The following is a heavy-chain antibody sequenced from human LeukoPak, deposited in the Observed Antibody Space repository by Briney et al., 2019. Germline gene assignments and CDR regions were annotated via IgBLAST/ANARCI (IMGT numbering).Heavy chain of an antibody. CDR2: IYYSGST. Sequence: PSETLSLTCTVSGGSISSYYWSWIRQPPGKGLEWIGYIYYSGSTNYNPSLKSRVTISVDTSKNQFSLKLSSVTAADTAVYYCARDLGYCGGDCYSDYYYGMDVWGQGTTVTVSS. CDR1: GGSISSYY. D-gene: IGHD2-21*02. CDR3: ARDLGYCGGDCYSDYYYGMDV. V-gene: IGHV4-59*01. J-gene: IGHJ6*02.